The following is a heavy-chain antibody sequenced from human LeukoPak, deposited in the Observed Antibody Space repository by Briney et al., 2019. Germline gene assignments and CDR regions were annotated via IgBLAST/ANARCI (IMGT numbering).Heavy chain of an antibody. CDR3: ARDSRYSYGSGGMDV. V-gene: IGHV4-59*01. D-gene: IGHD3-10*01. CDR1: GGSIGSYY. Sequence: SETLSLTCTVSGGSIGSYYWTWIRQTPEKGLEWIGSIYYNGNTNYDPSLKSRVAISIDTSKSQSSLKVTSVIAANTATYYCARDSRYSYGSGGMDVWGQGTTVTVSS. J-gene: IGHJ6*02. CDR2: IYYNGNT.